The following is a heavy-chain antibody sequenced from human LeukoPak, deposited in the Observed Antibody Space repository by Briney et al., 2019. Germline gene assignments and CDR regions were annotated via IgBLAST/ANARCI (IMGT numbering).Heavy chain of an antibody. Sequence: ASVKVSCKASGGTFSSYAISWVRQAPGQGLEWMGGIIPIFGTANYAQKFRGRVTITADESTSTAYMELSSLRSEDTAVYYCARDRDYYDSSGYCGYWGQGTLVTVSS. D-gene: IGHD3-22*01. J-gene: IGHJ4*02. CDR1: GGTFSSYA. CDR3: ARDRDYYDSSGYCGY. V-gene: IGHV1-69*13. CDR2: IIPIFGTA.